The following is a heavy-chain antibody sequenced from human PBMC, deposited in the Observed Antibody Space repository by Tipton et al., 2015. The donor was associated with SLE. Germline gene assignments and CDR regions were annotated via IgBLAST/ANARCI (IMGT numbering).Heavy chain of an antibody. CDR1: GYTFTSYG. V-gene: IGHV1-18*04. CDR3: ARVDTAMVTSYFDY. Sequence: QLVQSGAEVKKPGASVKVSCKASGYTFTSYGISWVRQAPGQGLEWMGWISAYNGNTNYAQKLQGRVTMTTDTSTSTAYTELRSLRSDDTAVYFCARVDTAMVTSYFDYWGQGTLVTVSS. D-gene: IGHD5-18*01. CDR2: ISAYNGNT. J-gene: IGHJ4*02.